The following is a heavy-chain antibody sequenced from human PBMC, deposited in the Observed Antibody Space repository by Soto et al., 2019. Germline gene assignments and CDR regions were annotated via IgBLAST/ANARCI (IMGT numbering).Heavy chain of an antibody. Sequence: QVQLVESGGGVVQPGRSLRLSCAASGFTFSSYGMHWVRQAPGKGLEWVAVISYDGSNKYYADSVKGRFTISRDNSKNTLYLQMNSLRAEDTAVYYCAKDGAYTGETYFDYWGQGTLVTVSS. CDR1: GFTFSSYG. D-gene: IGHD3-10*01. J-gene: IGHJ4*02. CDR3: AKDGAYTGETYFDY. V-gene: IGHV3-30*18. CDR2: ISYDGSNK.